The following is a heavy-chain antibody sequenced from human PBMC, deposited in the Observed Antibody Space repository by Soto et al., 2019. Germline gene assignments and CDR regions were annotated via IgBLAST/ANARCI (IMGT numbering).Heavy chain of an antibody. Sequence: ESGGGVVQPGRSLRLSCAASGFTFRSYGMHWVRQAPGKGLEWVAVIWYDGSNKYYADSVKGRFTISRDNSKNTLYLQMNSLRAEDTAVYYCARDRSDCSSTSCYNWFDPWGQGTLVTVSS. CDR2: IWYDGSNK. D-gene: IGHD2-2*01. J-gene: IGHJ5*02. V-gene: IGHV3-33*01. CDR1: GFTFRSYG. CDR3: ARDRSDCSSTSCYNWFDP.